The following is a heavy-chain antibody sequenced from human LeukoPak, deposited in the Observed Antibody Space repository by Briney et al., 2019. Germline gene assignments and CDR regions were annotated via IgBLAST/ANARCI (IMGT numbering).Heavy chain of an antibody. CDR2: IKEDGSEK. CDR3: ARDRLYDLWSHKGGLWFDH. D-gene: IGHD3-3*01. Sequence: SGGSLRLSCAASGFTFSSYWMSWVRQAPGKGLGWVANIKEDGSEKYHVDSVKGRFTISRDNAKNSLYLQMNSLRAEDTAVYYCARDRLYDLWSHKGGLWFDHWGQGTLVTVSS. CDR1: GFTFSSYW. J-gene: IGHJ5*02. V-gene: IGHV3-7*01.